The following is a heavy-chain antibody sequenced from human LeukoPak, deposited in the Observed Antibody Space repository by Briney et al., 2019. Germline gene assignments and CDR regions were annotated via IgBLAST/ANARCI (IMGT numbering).Heavy chain of an antibody. Sequence: ASVTVSCKASGYTFTSYDINWVRQAPGQGLEWMGWMNPNSGNTGYAQKFQGRVTMTRNTSISTAYMELSSLRSEDTAVYYCARGSVVVPAAPIDYWGQGALVTVSS. J-gene: IGHJ4*02. D-gene: IGHD2-2*01. V-gene: IGHV1-8*01. CDR1: GYTFTSYD. CDR2: MNPNSGNT. CDR3: ARGSVVVPAAPIDY.